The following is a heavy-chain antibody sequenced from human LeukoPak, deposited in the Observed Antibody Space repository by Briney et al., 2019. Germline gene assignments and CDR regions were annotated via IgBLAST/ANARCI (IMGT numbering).Heavy chain of an antibody. J-gene: IGHJ6*03. V-gene: IGHV3-21*01. CDR2: ISTSSSYI. D-gene: IGHD4-11*01. CDR1: GFTFSNYA. CDR3: VRTGFSHMTTVAVYLYNYMDV. Sequence: GGSLRLSCAASGFTFSNYAMSWVRQAPGKGLEWVSSISTSSSYIYYADSVKGRFTISRDNAKDSLFLQMNSLRAEDTAVYFCVRTGFSHMTTVAVYLYNYMDVWGKGTTLTVSS.